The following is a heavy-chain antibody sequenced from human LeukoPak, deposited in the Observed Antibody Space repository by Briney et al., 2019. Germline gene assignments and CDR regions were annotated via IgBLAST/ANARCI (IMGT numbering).Heavy chain of an antibody. Sequence: PGGSLRLSCAASGFTFSKYWMTWVRQAPGKGLEWVSAMSASGDETKYADSVKGRFTISRDNSKNTLFLQINRLRGDDTAVYYCARDYKADYWGQGTLVTVSS. CDR1: GFTFSKYW. J-gene: IGHJ4*02. D-gene: IGHD1-1*01. CDR2: MSASGDET. CDR3: ARDYKADY. V-gene: IGHV3-23*01.